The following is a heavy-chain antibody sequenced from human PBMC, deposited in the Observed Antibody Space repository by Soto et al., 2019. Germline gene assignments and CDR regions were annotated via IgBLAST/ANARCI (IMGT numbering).Heavy chain of an antibody. CDR3: ARSIRGPRRFNGMDV. V-gene: IGHV2-70*13. J-gene: IGHJ6*02. CDR2: IERDDDDK. Sequence: SGPTLVNPTETLTVTCTFSGFSLTSPGMCVSWIRQSPGKALEWLALIERDDDDKYYSTSLKTRLTISKDTRKNQVVLTMANMDQADTATYYCARSIRGPRRFNGMDVWGQGTTVTVSS. CDR1: GFSLTSPGMC. D-gene: IGHD1-20*01.